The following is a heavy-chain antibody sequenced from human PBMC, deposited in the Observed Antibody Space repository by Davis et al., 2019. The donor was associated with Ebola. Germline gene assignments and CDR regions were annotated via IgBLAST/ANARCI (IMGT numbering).Heavy chain of an antibody. Sequence: MPSETLSLTCTVSGGSISSYYWSWIRQPPGKGLEWIGYIYYSGSTNYNPSLKRRVTISVDTSKNQFSLKLTSVTAADTAVYYCARQKVTNAFDIWGQGTMVTISS. CDR2: IYYSGST. CDR1: GGSISSYY. V-gene: IGHV4-59*08. J-gene: IGHJ3*02. CDR3: ARQKVTNAFDI.